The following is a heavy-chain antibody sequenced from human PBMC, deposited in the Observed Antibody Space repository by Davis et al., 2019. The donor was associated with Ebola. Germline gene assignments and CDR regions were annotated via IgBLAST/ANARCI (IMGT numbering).Heavy chain of an antibody. V-gene: IGHV5-51*01. Sequence: GGSLRLSCKGSGYSFTSYWIGWVRQLPGKGLEWMGVIYPGDSDTRYSPSFQGQVTISADKSISTAYLQWSSLKASDTAMYFCARQGGGNTYGSGDYWGQGTLVTVSS. J-gene: IGHJ4*02. D-gene: IGHD5-18*01. CDR2: IYPGDSDT. CDR1: GYSFTSYW. CDR3: ARQGGGNTYGSGDY.